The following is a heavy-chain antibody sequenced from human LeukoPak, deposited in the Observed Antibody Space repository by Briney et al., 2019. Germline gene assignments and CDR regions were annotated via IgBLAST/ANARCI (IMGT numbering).Heavy chain of an antibody. CDR2: ISGSGGST. Sequence: PGGSLRLSCAASGFTFSSYAMSWVRQAPGKGLEWVSAISGSGGSTYYADSEKGRFTISRDNSKNTLYLQMNSLRAEDTAVYYCAKIGYCSGGSCYGIYGFDYWGQGTLVTVSS. J-gene: IGHJ4*02. D-gene: IGHD2-15*01. V-gene: IGHV3-23*01. CDR1: GFTFSSYA. CDR3: AKIGYCSGGSCYGIYGFDY.